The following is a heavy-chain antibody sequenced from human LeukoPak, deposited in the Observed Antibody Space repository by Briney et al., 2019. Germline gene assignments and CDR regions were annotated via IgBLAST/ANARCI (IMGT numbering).Heavy chain of an antibody. CDR1: GGSFSSYV. D-gene: IGHD6-13*01. Sequence: GASVKVSCKASGGSFSSYVITWVRQAPGQGLEWMGRIIPILGIANYAQKFQGRVTITADKSTSTAYMELSSLRSDDTAVYYCARDSHQTRYSSSWYQNYWGQGTLVTVSS. J-gene: IGHJ4*02. V-gene: IGHV1-69*04. CDR2: IIPILGIA. CDR3: ARDSHQTRYSSSWYQNY.